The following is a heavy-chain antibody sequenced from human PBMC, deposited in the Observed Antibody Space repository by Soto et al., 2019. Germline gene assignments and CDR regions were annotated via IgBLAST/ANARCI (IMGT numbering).Heavy chain of an antibody. CDR1: GYTFTSYY. CDR2: INPSGGST. CDR3: ARGPDARAYYYYYGMDV. J-gene: IGHJ6*02. Sequence: GASVKVSCKASGYTFTSYYMHWVRQAPGQGLEWMGIINPSGGSTSYAQKFQGRVTMTRDTSTSTVYMELSSLRSEDTAVYYCARGPDARAYYYYYGMDVWGQGTTVTVSS. V-gene: IGHV1-46*01.